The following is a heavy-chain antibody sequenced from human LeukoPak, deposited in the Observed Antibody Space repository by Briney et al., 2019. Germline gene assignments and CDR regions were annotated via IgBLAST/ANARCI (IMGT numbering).Heavy chain of an antibody. CDR2: ISGSGGST. Sequence: GGSLRLSCAASGFTFSSYAMSWVRQAPGKGLEWVSAISGSGGSTYYADSVKGRFTISRDNSKNTLYLQMNSLRAEDTAVYYCAKDPVKRAAYYDFWSGRNWFDPWGQGTLVTVSS. CDR1: GFTFSSYA. D-gene: IGHD3-3*01. V-gene: IGHV3-23*01. J-gene: IGHJ5*02. CDR3: AKDPVKRAAYYDFWSGRNWFDP.